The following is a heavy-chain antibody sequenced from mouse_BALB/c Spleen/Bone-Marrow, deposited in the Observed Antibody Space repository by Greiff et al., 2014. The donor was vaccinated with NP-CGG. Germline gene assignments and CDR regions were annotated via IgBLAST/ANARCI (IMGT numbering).Heavy chain of an antibody. CDR3: NARGDYDFDYFDY. Sequence: VQLKQSGAELVRSGASVKLSCTASGFSIKDYYMHWVKQRPEQGLEWIGWIDPENGDTEYAPKFQGKATMTADTSSNTAYLQLSSLTSEDTAVYYCNARGDYDFDYFDYWGQGTPLPVSS. J-gene: IGHJ2*01. V-gene: IGHV14-4*02. CDR1: GFSIKDYY. CDR2: IDPENGDT. D-gene: IGHD2-4*01.